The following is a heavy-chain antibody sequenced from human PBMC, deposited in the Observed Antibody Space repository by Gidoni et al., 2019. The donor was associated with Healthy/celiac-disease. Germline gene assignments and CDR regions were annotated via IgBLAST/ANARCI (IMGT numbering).Heavy chain of an antibody. V-gene: IGHV1-18*01. CDR3: ARDRYCSSTSCSRGMYYYYGMDV. Sequence: QVQLVQSGAEVKKPGASVTVSCTASGYTFTSYGISWVRQAPAQGLEWMGWISAYKGNTNYAQKLQGRVTMTTDTSTSTAYMELRSLRSDDTAVYYCARDRYCSSTSCSRGMYYYYGMDVWGQGTTVTVSS. D-gene: IGHD2-2*01. CDR2: ISAYKGNT. J-gene: IGHJ6*02. CDR1: GYTFTSYG.